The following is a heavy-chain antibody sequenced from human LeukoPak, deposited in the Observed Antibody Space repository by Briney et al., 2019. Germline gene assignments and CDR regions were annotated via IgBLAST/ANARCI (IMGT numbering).Heavy chain of an antibody. CDR2: IRYDGSNK. D-gene: IGHD6-13*01. CDR3: AKDTLEAAAGTEAFDY. CDR1: GFTFSSYS. Sequence: GGSLRLSCAASGFTFSSYSMNWVRQAPGKGLEWVAFIRYDGSNKYYADSVKGRFTISRDNSKNTLYLQMNSLRAEDTAVYYCAKDTLEAAAGTEAFDYWGQGTLVTVSS. J-gene: IGHJ4*02. V-gene: IGHV3-30*02.